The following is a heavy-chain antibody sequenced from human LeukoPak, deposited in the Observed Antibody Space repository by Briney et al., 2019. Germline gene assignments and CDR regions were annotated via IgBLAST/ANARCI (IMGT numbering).Heavy chain of an antibody. Sequence: ASVKVSCKASGYTFTGYYMHWVRQAPGQGLEWMGWINPNSGGTNYAQKFQGRVTMTRDMSTSTVYMELSSLRSEDTAVYYCAKDGSLVAASYFDYWGQGTLVTVSS. CDR1: GYTFTGYY. J-gene: IGHJ4*02. CDR2: INPNSGGT. CDR3: AKDGSLVAASYFDY. D-gene: IGHD2-15*01. V-gene: IGHV1-2*02.